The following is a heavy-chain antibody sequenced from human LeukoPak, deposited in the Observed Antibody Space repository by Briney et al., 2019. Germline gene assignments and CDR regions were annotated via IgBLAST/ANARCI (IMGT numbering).Heavy chain of an antibody. CDR3: AKEIQLWFGGAAYFAY. CDR2: IYYSGST. CDR1: GGSISSYY. Sequence: SETLSLTCTVSGGSISSYYWSWIRQPPGKGLEWIGYIYYSGSTNYNPSLQSRVTISVDTSKNQFSLKLSSVTAADTAVYYCAKEIQLWFGGAAYFAYWAREPWSPSPQ. V-gene: IGHV4-59*01. J-gene: IGHJ4*02. D-gene: IGHD5-18*01.